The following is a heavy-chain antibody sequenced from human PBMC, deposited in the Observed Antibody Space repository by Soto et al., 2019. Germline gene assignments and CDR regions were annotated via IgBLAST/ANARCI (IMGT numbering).Heavy chain of an antibody. CDR1: GGSSSSYC. V-gene: IGHV4-59*01. CDR2: IYYSGST. Sequence: PSETLSLTCTVSGGSSSSYCWSWIRQPPGKGLEWIGYIYYSGSTNYNPSLKSRVTISVDTSKNQFSLKLSSVTAADTAVYYCARSYYDNWFDPWGQGTLVTVSS. D-gene: IGHD3-22*01. J-gene: IGHJ5*02. CDR3: ARSYYDNWFDP.